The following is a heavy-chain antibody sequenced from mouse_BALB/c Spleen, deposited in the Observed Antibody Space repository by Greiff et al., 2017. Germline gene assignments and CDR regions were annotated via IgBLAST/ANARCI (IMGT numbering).Heavy chain of an antibody. Sequence: VKLVESGAELMKPGASVKISCKATGYTFSSYWIEWVKQRPGHGLEWIGEILPGSGSTNYNEKFKGKATFTADTSSNTAYMQLSSLTSEDSAVYYCARWGPYYAMDYWGQGTSVTVSS. J-gene: IGHJ4*01. CDR3: ARWGPYYAMDY. V-gene: IGHV1-9*01. CDR1: GYTFSSYW. CDR2: ILPGSGST.